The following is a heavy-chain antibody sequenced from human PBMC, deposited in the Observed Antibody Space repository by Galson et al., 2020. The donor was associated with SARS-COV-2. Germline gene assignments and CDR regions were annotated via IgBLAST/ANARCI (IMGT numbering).Heavy chain of an antibody. CDR1: GYSFTSYW. V-gene: IGHV5-51*01. J-gene: IGHJ4*02. CDR3: ARMQNRFFDY. Sequence: HGESLKISCKGSGYSFTSYWIGWVRQMPGKGLEWSGSIYPGDSDTRYSPSFQGQVTISADKSISTAYLQWSSLKASDTAMYYCARMQNRFFDYWGQGTLVTVSS. CDR2: IYPGDSDT.